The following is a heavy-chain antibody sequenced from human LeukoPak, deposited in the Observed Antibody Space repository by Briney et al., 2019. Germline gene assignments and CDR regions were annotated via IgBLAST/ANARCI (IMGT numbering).Heavy chain of an antibody. CDR2: IYSDNT. J-gene: IGHJ4*02. Sequence: GGSLTLSCTVSGFTVSSNSMSWVRQAPGKGLEWVSFIYSDNTHYSNSVNSRFTISRYNSKNTLYLLRHTPVAAATTVYYYAARDGAYSHPYDYWGQGTLVTVSS. CDR1: GFTVSSNS. D-gene: IGHD4-23*01. V-gene: IGHV3-53*01. CDR3: AARDGAYSHPYDY.